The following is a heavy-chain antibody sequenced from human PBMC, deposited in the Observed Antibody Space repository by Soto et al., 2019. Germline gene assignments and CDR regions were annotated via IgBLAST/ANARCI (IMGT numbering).Heavy chain of an antibody. D-gene: IGHD2-21*02. CDR2: IDWDDDK. V-gene: IGHV2-70*11. CDR1: GFSLSTSGMC. CDR3: ARIRGVTRPLDY. J-gene: IGHJ4*02. Sequence: SGPTLVNPTQTLTLTCTFSGFSLSTSGMCVSWIRQPPGKALEWLARIDWDDDKYYSTSLKTRLTISKDTSKNQVVLTMTNMDPVDTATYDCARIRGVTRPLDYWGQGTLVTVSS.